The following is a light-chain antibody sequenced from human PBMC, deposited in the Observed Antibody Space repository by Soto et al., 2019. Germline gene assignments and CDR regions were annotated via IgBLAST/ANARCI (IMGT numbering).Light chain of an antibody. V-gene: IGLV2-14*01. CDR2: DVS. CDR1: SSDVGGYNY. CDR3: SSFTSSSTYV. J-gene: IGLJ1*01. Sequence: QSALTQPASVSGSPGQSITISCNGTSSDVGGYNYVSWYQQHPGKAPKVIIFDVSNRPSGLSYRFSGSKSGNTASLRITGLQAEDEADYYCSSFTSSSTYVFGTGTKVTVL.